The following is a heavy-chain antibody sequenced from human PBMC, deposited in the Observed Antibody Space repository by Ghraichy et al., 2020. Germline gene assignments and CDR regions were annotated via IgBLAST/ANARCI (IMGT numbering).Heavy chain of an antibody. CDR2: ISSSSSTI. V-gene: IGHV3-48*01. CDR1: GFTISSYS. CDR3: ARSIGGIDY. D-gene: IGHD3-16*02. J-gene: IGHJ4*02. Sequence: GESLNISCAASGFTISSYSMNWVRQAPGKGLEWVSYISSSSSTIYYVDSVKGRFTISRDNAKNSLYLQMNSLRAEDTAVYYCARSIGGIDYCGQGTLVTVSS.